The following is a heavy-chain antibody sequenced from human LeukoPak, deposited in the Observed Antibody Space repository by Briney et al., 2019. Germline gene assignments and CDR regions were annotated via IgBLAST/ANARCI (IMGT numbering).Heavy chain of an antibody. Sequence: GGSLRLSCAASGFTFDDYAMHWVRHAPGKGLEWVSGISWNSGSIGYADSVKGRFTISRDNAKNSLYLQMNSLRAEDTALYYCAKDISSGWYEWYFDYLGQGTLVTVSS. CDR1: GFTFDDYA. J-gene: IGHJ4*02. V-gene: IGHV3-9*01. CDR3: AKDISSGWYEWYFDY. CDR2: ISWNSGSI. D-gene: IGHD6-19*01.